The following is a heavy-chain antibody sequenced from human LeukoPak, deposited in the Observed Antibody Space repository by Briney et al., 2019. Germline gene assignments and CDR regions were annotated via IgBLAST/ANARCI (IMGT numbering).Heavy chain of an antibody. D-gene: IGHD6-19*01. CDR1: GFTLSTYS. Sequence: PGGSLRLSCAASGFTLSTYSMNWVRQAPGKGLEWVSSISSSSSHILYADSVKGRFTISRDNTKNSLYLQMNSLRAEDTAVYYCVVQSSGAVYWGQGTLVTVSS. J-gene: IGHJ4*02. CDR3: VVQSSGAVY. CDR2: ISSSSSHI. V-gene: IGHV3-21*01.